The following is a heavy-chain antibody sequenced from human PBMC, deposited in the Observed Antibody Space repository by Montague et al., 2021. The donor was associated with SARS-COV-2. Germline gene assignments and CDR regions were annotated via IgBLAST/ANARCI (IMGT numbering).Heavy chain of an antibody. D-gene: IGHD3-22*01. J-gene: IGHJ5*02. CDR3: AREYFDSSGFVWIDP. Sequence: SETLSLTCAVYGGSFTDYYWTWIRQAPGKGLEWIGYIYYSGNTYTKYNPSLGSRVTISMDTSKNHFALKLTSGTAADTAVYYCAREYFDSSGFVWIDPWGQGTLVTVSS. V-gene: IGHV4-59*01. CDR2: IYYSGNTYT. CDR1: GGSFTDYY.